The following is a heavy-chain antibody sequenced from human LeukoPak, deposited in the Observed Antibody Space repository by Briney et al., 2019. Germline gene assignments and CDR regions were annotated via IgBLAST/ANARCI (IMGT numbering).Heavy chain of an antibody. CDR1: GGSISSYY. V-gene: IGHV4-59*01. Sequence: SSETLSLTCTVSGGSISSYYWSWIRQPPGKGLEWIGYIYYSGSTNYNPSLKSRVTISVDTSKNQFSLKLSSVTAADTAVYYCARAPDALYYYDSSGYSLWFDYWGQGTLVTVSS. CDR2: IYYSGST. CDR3: ARAPDALYYYDSSGYSLWFDY. D-gene: IGHD3-22*01. J-gene: IGHJ4*02.